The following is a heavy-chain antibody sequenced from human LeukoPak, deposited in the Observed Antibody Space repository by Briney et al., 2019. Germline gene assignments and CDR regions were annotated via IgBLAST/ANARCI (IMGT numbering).Heavy chain of an antibody. D-gene: IGHD3-10*01. J-gene: IGHJ5*02. CDR2: IYDSGST. CDR1: TFTSYT. Sequence: TFTSYTMIWFRQPPGKGLEWIGSIYDSGSTYYNPSLKSRVTISVDTSKNQFSLKLNSVTAADTAVYYCARHYGPWGQGTLVTVSS. V-gene: IGHV4-39*01. CDR3: ARHYGP.